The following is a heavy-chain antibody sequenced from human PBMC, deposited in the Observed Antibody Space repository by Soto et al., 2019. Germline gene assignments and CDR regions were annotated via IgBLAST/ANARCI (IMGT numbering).Heavy chain of an antibody. Sequence: GASGKVSCKASCYTYTSYAISWVRQAPGQGLEWMGWISAYNGNTNYARKLQGRVTMTTDTSTSTAYMELRSLRSDDTAVYYCARGMSIAPADKNETDIWGKGLFVTV. CDR2: ISAYNGNT. J-gene: IGHJ3*02. CDR1: CYTYTSYA. D-gene: IGHD6-13*01. V-gene: IGHV1-18*01. CDR3: ARGMSIAPADKNETDI.